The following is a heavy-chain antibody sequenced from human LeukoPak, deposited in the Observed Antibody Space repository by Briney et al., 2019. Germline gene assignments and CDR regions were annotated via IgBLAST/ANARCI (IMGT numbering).Heavy chain of an antibody. CDR1: GGSFSGYY. CDR3: ARAREMATIRAPFDY. Sequence: SETLSLTCAVYGGSFSGYYWSWIRQPPGKGLEWIGEINHSGSTNYNPSLKSRVTISVDTSKNQFSLKLSSVTAADTAVYYCARAREMATIRAPFDYWGQGTLVTVSS. J-gene: IGHJ4*02. D-gene: IGHD5-24*01. CDR2: INHSGST. V-gene: IGHV4-34*01.